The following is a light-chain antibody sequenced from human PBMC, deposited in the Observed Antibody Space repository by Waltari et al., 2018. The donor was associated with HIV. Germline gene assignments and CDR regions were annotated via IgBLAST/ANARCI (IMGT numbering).Light chain of an antibody. CDR2: WAS. J-gene: IGKJ1*01. CDR3: QQYLSPPPT. CDR1: HSVFYRPNNKNN. V-gene: IGKV4-1*01. Sequence: DVVMTQSPDSLAVSLGERATINCKSTHSVFYRPNNKNNIAWYQQRPGQAPKLLISWASARESGVSDRFSGSGSGTNFTLTITSLKTEDVAIYFCQQYLSPPPTFGQGTKVQIK.